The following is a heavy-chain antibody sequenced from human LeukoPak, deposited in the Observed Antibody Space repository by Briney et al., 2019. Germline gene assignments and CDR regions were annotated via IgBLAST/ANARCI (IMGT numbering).Heavy chain of an antibody. D-gene: IGHD2/OR15-2a*01. CDR1: GYSFTSYW. Sequence: SGESLKISCKGSGYSFTSYWIAWVRQMPGRGLEWMGIIYPGDSDTTYSPSFQGQVTISADKSINTAYLQWSSLKASDTAMYFCARLPNTPFQEGWFDPWGQGTLVTVSS. J-gene: IGHJ5*02. CDR3: ARLPNTPFQEGWFDP. V-gene: IGHV5-51*01. CDR2: IYPGDSDT.